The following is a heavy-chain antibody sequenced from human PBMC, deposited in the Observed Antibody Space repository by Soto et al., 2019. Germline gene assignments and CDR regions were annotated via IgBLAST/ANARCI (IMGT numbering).Heavy chain of an antibody. J-gene: IGHJ4*02. D-gene: IGHD3-22*01. CDR2: ISSSSSTI. CDR3: ARDGRSSCYV. V-gene: IGHV3-48*01. Sequence: EVQLVESGGGLVQPGGSLRLSCAASGFTFSSYSMNWVRQAPGKGLEWVSYISSSSSTIYYADSVKGRFTISRDNAKNSLYLQMNSLRAEDTAVYYCARDGRSSCYVWGQGTLVTVSS. CDR1: GFTFSSYS.